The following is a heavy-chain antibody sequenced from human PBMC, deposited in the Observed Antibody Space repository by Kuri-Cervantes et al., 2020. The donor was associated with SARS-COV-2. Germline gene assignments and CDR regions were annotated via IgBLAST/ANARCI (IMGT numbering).Heavy chain of an antibody. CDR2: ISSSSSYI. Sequence: GESLKISCAASGFTFSSYEMNWVRQAPGKGLEWVSSISSSSSYIYYADSVKGRFTISRDNAKNSLYLQMNSLRAEDTAVYYCARDRYSSSCFDYWGQGTLVTVSS. J-gene: IGHJ4*02. V-gene: IGHV3-21*01. D-gene: IGHD6-13*01. CDR3: ARDRYSSSCFDY. CDR1: GFTFSSYE.